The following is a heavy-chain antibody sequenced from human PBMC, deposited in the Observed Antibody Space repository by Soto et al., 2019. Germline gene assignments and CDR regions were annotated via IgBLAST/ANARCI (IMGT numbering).Heavy chain of an antibody. CDR2: INPSGGST. D-gene: IGHD3-22*01. CDR1: GYIFTNHY. Sequence: QVQLVQSGAEVKKPGASVKVSCKASGYIFTNHYIHWVRQAPGQGLEWMGIINPSGGSTNYLQKFQGRFTMTRDTSTSTVYMELSSLRSEDTAVYFCARADYYDSSGFYYDCWGQGTLVTVSS. CDR3: ARADYYDSSGFYYDC. V-gene: IGHV1-46*01. J-gene: IGHJ4*02.